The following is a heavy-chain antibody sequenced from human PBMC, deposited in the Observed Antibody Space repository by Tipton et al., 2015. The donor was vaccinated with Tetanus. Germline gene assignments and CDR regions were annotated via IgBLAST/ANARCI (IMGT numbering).Heavy chain of an antibody. D-gene: IGHD1-14*01. Sequence: EASGFTFVNYAMSWLRQAPGNGLEWVAAISGSRLTPYYADSLKGRFTISRDNSKNTLSLQLNSLRADDTAIYYCAKEALGVLNLWGKGTTVIVSS. CDR2: ISGSRLTP. V-gene: IGHV3-23*01. CDR1: GFTFVNYA. CDR3: AKEALGVLNL. J-gene: IGHJ6*04.